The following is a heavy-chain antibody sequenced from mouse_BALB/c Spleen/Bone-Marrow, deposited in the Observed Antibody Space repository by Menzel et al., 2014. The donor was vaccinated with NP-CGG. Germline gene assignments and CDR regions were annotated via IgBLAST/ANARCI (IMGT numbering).Heavy chain of an antibody. D-gene: IGHD2-3*01. CDR1: GYAFTDYN. V-gene: IGHV1S135*01. J-gene: IGHJ4*01. CDR2: IDLYNGGT. Sequence: EVQLQQSGPELVKPGASVKVSCKASGYAFTDYNIYWVKQRHGKSLEWIGYIDLYNGGTSYNQKSKGKATLTVDKSSSTAYMHLNSLTSEDSAVYYCARLGDGYYDALDYWGQGTSVTVSS. CDR3: ARLGDGYYDALDY.